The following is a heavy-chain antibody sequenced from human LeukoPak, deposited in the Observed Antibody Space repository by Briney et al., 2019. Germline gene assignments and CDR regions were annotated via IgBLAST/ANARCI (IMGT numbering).Heavy chain of an antibody. CDR1: GYTFTGYY. V-gene: IGHV1-2*02. CDR3: AREGYSSSSVYYYYGMDV. D-gene: IGHD6-6*01. J-gene: IGHJ6*02. Sequence: ASVTVSCKASGYTFTGYYMHWVRQAPGQGLEWMGWINPNSGGTNYAQKFQGRVTMTRDTSISTAYMELSRLRSDDTAVYYCAREGYSSSSVYYYYGMDVWGQGTTVTVSS. CDR2: INPNSGGT.